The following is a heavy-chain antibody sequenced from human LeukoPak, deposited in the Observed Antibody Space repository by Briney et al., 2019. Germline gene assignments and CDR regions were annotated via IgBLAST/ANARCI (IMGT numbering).Heavy chain of an antibody. J-gene: IGHJ3*02. CDR3: ARGRMYYDILTGYFPPLGAFDI. Sequence: GGSLRLSCAASGFTFSSYSMNWVRQAPGKGLEWVSYISSSSSTIYYADSVKGRFTISRDNAKNSLYLQMNSLRAEDTAVYYCARGRMYYDILTGYFPPLGAFDIWGQGTMVTVSS. V-gene: IGHV3-48*01. D-gene: IGHD3-9*01. CDR2: ISSSSSTI. CDR1: GFTFSSYS.